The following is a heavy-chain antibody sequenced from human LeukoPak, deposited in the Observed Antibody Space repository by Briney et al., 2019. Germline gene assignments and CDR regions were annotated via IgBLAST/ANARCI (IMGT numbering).Heavy chain of an antibody. Sequence: SETLSLTCTVSGGSISSYYWSWIRQPPGKGLEWIGYNNYSGNTNYNPSLKSRVTISVDTSKNQFSLKLSSVTAADTAVYYCARRGYFDYWGQGTLVTVAS. CDR1: GGSISSYY. J-gene: IGHJ4*02. CDR2: NNYSGNT. D-gene: IGHD3-22*01. CDR3: ARRGYFDY. V-gene: IGHV4-59*08.